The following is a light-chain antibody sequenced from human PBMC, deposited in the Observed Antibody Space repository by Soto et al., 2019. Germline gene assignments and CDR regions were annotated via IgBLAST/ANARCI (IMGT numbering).Light chain of an antibody. CDR2: GAS. J-gene: IGKJ1*01. CDR3: HQHRSSPET. CDR1: RSVNNNY. V-gene: IGKV3-20*01. Sequence: IVVTQSPGTPSLLPGSRATLSCRACRSVNNNYLAWYQQKPGQAPRLLIFGASSRATGIPDRFSGSGSGTEFILTISRLEPDDFAIYHCHQHRSSPETFGQGTKVDIK.